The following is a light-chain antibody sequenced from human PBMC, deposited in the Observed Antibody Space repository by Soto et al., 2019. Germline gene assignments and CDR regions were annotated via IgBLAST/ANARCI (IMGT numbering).Light chain of an antibody. CDR1: QSISDT. V-gene: IGKV3-15*01. Sequence: EIVMTQSPANLSVSPGGRATLSCRASQSISDTLAWYQQKPGQAPRLLIYGASTRAPGFPARCSGSGSGTDFTLTISSLQSEDFAVYYCQQYNNWPWTFGQGTKVEIK. CDR3: QQYNNWPWT. J-gene: IGKJ1*01. CDR2: GAS.